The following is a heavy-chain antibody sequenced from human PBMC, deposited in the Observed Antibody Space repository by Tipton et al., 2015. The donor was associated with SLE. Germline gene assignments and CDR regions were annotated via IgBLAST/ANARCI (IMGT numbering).Heavy chain of an antibody. J-gene: IGHJ4*02. CDR3: AKDLPGTVDY. V-gene: IGHV3-30*02. CDR1: GFTFSDPG. CDR2: IGRDVNFI. Sequence: SLRLSCAASGFTFSDPGMHGIRQAPGKGLEFVAFIGRDVNFIQYGDSVKGRFTISRDNSRNTLYLQMNSLRVEDTALYYCAKDLPGTVDYWGQGTLVTVSS. D-gene: IGHD1-1*01.